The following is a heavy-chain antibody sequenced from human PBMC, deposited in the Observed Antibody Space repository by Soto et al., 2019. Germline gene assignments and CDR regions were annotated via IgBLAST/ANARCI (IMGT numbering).Heavy chain of an antibody. D-gene: IGHD3-22*01. CDR2: ISYDGSNK. J-gene: IGHJ6*02. CDR1: GFTFSSYG. Sequence: GGSLRLSCAASGFTFSSYGMHWVRQAPGKGLEWVAVISYDGSNKYYADSAKGRFTISRDNSKNTLYLQMNSLRAEDTAVYYCAKDTVVVEPPPYYYYYGMDVWGQGTTVTVSS. V-gene: IGHV3-30*18. CDR3: AKDTVVVEPPPYYYYYGMDV.